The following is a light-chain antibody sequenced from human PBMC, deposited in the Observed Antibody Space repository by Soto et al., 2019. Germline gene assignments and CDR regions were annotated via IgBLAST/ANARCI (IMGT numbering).Light chain of an antibody. J-gene: IGKJ1*01. Sequence: EIVMTQSPDTLSVSPGERATLSCRASQTLNINLAWYQQKPGQAPRLLIYGASTRATGFAARFSGSGCGTVFTRTITNMQPEDSEVYYCQQYSHVLTFGQGTKVQIK. V-gene: IGKV3-15*01. CDR3: QQYSHVLT. CDR1: QTLNIN. CDR2: GAS.